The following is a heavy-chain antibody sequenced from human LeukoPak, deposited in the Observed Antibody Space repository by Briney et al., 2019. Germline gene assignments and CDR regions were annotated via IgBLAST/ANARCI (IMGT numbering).Heavy chain of an antibody. CDR3: AKADGGYSYGRFDY. CDR1: GGSISSSNYY. CDR2: IYYSGST. V-gene: IGHV4-39*07. J-gene: IGHJ4*02. D-gene: IGHD5-18*01. Sequence: PSETLSLTCTVSGGSISSSNYYWGWIRQPPGKGLEWIGNIYYSGSTYYNPSLQSRLTISVDTSKNQFSLKLSSVTAADTAVYYCAKADGGYSYGRFDYWGQGTLVTVSS.